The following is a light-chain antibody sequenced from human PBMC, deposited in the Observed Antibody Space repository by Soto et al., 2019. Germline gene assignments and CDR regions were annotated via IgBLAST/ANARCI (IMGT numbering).Light chain of an antibody. Sequence: DIQMTQSPSTLSASVGDRVTITCRASQSISSWLAWYQQKPGRAPKLLIYKASSLESGVPSRFSGSGSGTDFILTITSLQPDPFATYYCHPYNSSPSTFGQGTNVDIK. V-gene: IGKV1-5*03. CDR3: HPYNSSPST. J-gene: IGKJ1*01. CDR1: QSISSW. CDR2: KAS.